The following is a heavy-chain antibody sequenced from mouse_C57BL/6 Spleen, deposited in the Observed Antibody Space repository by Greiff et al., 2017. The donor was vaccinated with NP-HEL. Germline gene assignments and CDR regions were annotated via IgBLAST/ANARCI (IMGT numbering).Heavy chain of an antibody. CDR3: ARSNYGSRVGYAMDY. V-gene: IGHV1-50*01. CDR1: GYTFTSYW. J-gene: IGHJ4*01. Sequence: QVQLQQPGAELVKPGASVKLSCKASGYTFTSYWMQWVKQRPGQGLEWIGEIDPSDSYTNYNQKFKGKATLTVDTSSSTAYMQLSSLTSEDSAVYYCARSNYGSRVGYAMDYWGQGTSVTVSS. CDR2: IDPSDSYT. D-gene: IGHD1-1*01.